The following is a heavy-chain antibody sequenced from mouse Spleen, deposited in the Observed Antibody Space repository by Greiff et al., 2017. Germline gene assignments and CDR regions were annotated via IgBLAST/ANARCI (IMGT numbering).Heavy chain of an antibody. CDR1: GFTFSDYY. CDR2: INYDGSST. Sequence: EVKLMESEGGLVQPGSSMKLSCTASGFTFSDYYMAWVRQVPEKGLEWVANINYDGSSTYYLDSLKSRFIISRDNAKNILYLQMSSLKSEDTATYYCARVSYYSNYGDAMDYWGQGTSVTVSS. J-gene: IGHJ4*01. V-gene: IGHV5-16*01. D-gene: IGHD2-5*01. CDR3: ARVSYYSNYGDAMDY.